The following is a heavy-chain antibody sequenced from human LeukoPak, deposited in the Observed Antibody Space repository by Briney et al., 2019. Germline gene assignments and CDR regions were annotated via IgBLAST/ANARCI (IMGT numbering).Heavy chain of an antibody. J-gene: IGHJ6*03. V-gene: IGHV3-23*01. D-gene: IGHD3-10*01. CDR2: ISDSGDAT. CDR3: AKAMVEFYYYYMDV. Sequence: GGSLRLSCAASGFTFRTYAMSWVRQAPGKGLEWVSSISDSGDATYYADSVKGRLTVSRDNSKNTLYLQMSSLRAEDTAVYYCAKAMVEFYYYYMDVWGKGTTVTVSS. CDR1: GFTFRTYA.